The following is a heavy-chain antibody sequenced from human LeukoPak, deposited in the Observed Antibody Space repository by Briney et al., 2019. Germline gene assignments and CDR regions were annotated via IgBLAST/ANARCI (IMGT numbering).Heavy chain of an antibody. V-gene: IGHV1-69*13. CDR3: ASGWIVVVPAASLERYYYYGMDV. Sequence: VASVKVSCKASGYTFTGYYMHWVRQAPGQGLEWMGGIIPIFGTANYAQKFQGRVTITADESTSTAYMELSSLRSEDTAVYYCASGWIVVVPAASLERYYYYGMDVWGQGTTVTVSS. J-gene: IGHJ6*02. CDR2: IIPIFGTA. D-gene: IGHD2-2*01. CDR1: GYTFTGYY.